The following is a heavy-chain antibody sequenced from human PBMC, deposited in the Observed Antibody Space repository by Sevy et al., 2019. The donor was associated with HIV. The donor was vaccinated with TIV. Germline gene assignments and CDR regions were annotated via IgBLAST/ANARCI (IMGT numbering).Heavy chain of an antibody. D-gene: IGHD2-2*01. Sequence: ASVKVSCKASGYTFTSYGMNWVRQATGQGLEWMGWINTNTGNPTYAQGFTGRFVFSLDTSVSTAYLQISSLKAEDTAIYYCARTSRGIVVVAAAQHYYGMDVWGQGTTVTVSS. J-gene: IGHJ6*02. CDR3: ARTSRGIVVVAAAQHYYGMDV. CDR2: INTNTGNP. CDR1: GYTFTSYG. V-gene: IGHV7-4-1*02.